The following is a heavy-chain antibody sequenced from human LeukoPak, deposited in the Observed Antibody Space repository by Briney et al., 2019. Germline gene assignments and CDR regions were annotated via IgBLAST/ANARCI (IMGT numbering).Heavy chain of an antibody. Sequence: SETLSLTCAVSGGSISSGGYSWSWIRQPPGKGLEWIGYIYYSGSTYYNPSLKSRVTISVDTSKNQFSLKLSSVTAADTAVYYCARLRYSYGILNWFDPWGQGTLVTVSS. CDR3: ARLRYSYGILNWFDP. CDR2: IYYSGST. D-gene: IGHD5-18*01. CDR1: GGSISSGGYS. V-gene: IGHV4-30-4*07. J-gene: IGHJ5*02.